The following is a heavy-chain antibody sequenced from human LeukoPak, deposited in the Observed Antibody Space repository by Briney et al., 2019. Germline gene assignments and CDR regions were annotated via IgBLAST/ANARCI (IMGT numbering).Heavy chain of an antibody. CDR3: ASRLVGAIPRPFDY. V-gene: IGHV1-69*05. Sequence: SVKVSCKASGGTFSSYAISWVRQALGQGLEWMGGIIPIFGTANYAQKFQGRVTITTDESTSTAYMELSSLRSEDTAVYYCASRLVGAIPRPFDYWGQGTLVTVSS. CDR2: IIPIFGTA. D-gene: IGHD1-26*01. CDR1: GGTFSSYA. J-gene: IGHJ4*02.